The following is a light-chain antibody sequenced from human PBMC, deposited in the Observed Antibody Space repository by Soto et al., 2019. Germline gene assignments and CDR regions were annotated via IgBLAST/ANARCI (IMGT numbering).Light chain of an antibody. CDR2: DVN. Sequence: QSVLTQPASVSGSPGQSLTISCTGTSSDVGGYNSVSWYQQHPGKAPKLMIFDVNTRTPGVSGRFSGSKSANTASLTISGLQAEDEADYYCSSYTRSDSWVFGGGTKVTVL. CDR1: SSDVGGYNS. V-gene: IGLV2-14*01. J-gene: IGLJ3*02. CDR3: SSYTRSDSWV.